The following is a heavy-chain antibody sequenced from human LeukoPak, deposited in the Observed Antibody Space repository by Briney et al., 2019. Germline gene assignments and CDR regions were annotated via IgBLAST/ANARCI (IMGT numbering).Heavy chain of an antibody. Sequence: ASVKVSCKASGGTFSSYAISWVRQAPGQGLEWMGGIIPIFGTANYAQKFQGRVTITADESTSTVYMELSSLRSEDTAVYYCARRWGDYFVYWGQGTLVTVSS. CDR1: GGTFSSYA. CDR2: IIPIFGTA. V-gene: IGHV1-69*13. D-gene: IGHD1-26*01. J-gene: IGHJ4*02. CDR3: ARRWGDYFVY.